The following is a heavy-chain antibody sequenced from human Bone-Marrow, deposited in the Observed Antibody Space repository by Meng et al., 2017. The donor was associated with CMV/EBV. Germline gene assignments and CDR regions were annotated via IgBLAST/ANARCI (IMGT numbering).Heavy chain of an antibody. J-gene: IGHJ4*02. Sequence: GESLKISCKASGYTFTGYYMHWVRQAPGQGLEWMGWINPNSGGTNYAQKFQGRVTMTRDMSISTAYMELSRLRSDDTAVYYCARNRITMVRGVIIHFDYWGQGKLVTVSS. D-gene: IGHD3-10*01. V-gene: IGHV1-2*02. CDR2: INPNSGGT. CDR1: GYTFTGYY. CDR3: ARNRITMVRGVIIHFDY.